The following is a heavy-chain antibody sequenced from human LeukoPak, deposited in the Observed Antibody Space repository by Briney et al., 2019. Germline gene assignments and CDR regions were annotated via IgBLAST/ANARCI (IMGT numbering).Heavy chain of an antibody. J-gene: IGHJ4*02. Sequence: GGSLRLSCAASGFTFSSYAMSWVRQAPGKGLEWVSAISGSGGSTYYADSVKDRFTISRDNSKNTLYLQMNSLRAEDTAVYYCAKSLPLYYYDSSGLTFDYWGQGTLVTVSS. CDR2: ISGSGGST. CDR3: AKSLPLYYYDSSGLTFDY. CDR1: GFTFSSYA. D-gene: IGHD3-22*01. V-gene: IGHV3-23*01.